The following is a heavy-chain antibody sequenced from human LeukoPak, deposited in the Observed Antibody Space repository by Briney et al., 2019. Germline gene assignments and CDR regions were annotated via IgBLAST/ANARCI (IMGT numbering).Heavy chain of an antibody. Sequence: PGGSLRLSCAASGFTFSSYSMNWVRQAQGKGLEWVSSIGTSSSYIYYADSLKGRFTISRDNAKNSLYLQMNSLRAEDTAVYYCARRATSERGHSYGLDYWGQGTLVTVSS. V-gene: IGHV3-21*01. CDR3: ARRATSERGHSYGLDY. D-gene: IGHD5-18*01. CDR2: IGTSSSYI. J-gene: IGHJ4*02. CDR1: GFTFSSYS.